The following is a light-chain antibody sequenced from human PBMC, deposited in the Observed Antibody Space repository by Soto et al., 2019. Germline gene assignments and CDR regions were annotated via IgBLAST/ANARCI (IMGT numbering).Light chain of an antibody. Sequence: QSVLTQPPSVSEVPGQRVTISCSGSSSNIGKNAVNWYQKFPGKAPKLLIYYDDVLPSGVSDRFSGSKSGTSASLAISGLQSEDEAAYFCAAWDDGLNGPLFGGGTKVTVL. J-gene: IGLJ2*01. CDR2: YDD. V-gene: IGLV1-36*01. CDR1: SSNIGKNA. CDR3: AAWDDGLNGPL.